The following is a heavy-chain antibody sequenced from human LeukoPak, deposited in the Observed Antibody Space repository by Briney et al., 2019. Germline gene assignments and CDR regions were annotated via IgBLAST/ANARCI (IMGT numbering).Heavy chain of an antibody. CDR2: IYSGGST. J-gene: IGHJ3*02. Sequence: GGSLRLSCAASEFSVGSNYMTWVRQAPGKGLEWVSLIYSGGSTYYADSVKGRFTISRDNSKNTLYLQMNSLRAEDTAVYYCARGPPGRIPMIVVATDGFDIWGQGTMVTVSS. CDR3: ARGPPGRIPMIVVATDGFDI. V-gene: IGHV3-66*02. D-gene: IGHD3-22*01. CDR1: EFSVGSNY.